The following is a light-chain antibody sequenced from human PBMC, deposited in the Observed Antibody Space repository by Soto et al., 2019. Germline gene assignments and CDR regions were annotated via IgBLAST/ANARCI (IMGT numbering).Light chain of an antibody. Sequence: QSALTQPASVSGSPGQSITISCTGTSSDVGGYNFVSWYQQHPGKAPKLLIYEVINRPSGVSDRFSGSKSGNTASLTITGLQPEDEADYYCKSYTTSSTLIFGGGTKLTVL. CDR1: SSDVGGYNF. V-gene: IGLV2-14*01. CDR2: EVI. CDR3: KSYTTSSTLI. J-gene: IGLJ2*01.